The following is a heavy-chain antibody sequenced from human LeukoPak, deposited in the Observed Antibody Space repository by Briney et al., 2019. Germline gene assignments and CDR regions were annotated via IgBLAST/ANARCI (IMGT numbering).Heavy chain of an antibody. CDR3: AREGGRIAARPRYYMDV. V-gene: IGHV3-53*01. D-gene: IGHD6-6*01. Sequence: PGGSLRLSCAASGFTVSSNYMSWVRQAPGKGLEWVSVIYSGGSTYYADSVKGRFTISRDNSKNTLYLQMNSLRAEDTAVYYCAREGGRIAARPRYYMDVWGKGTTVTVSS. J-gene: IGHJ6*03. CDR1: GFTVSSNY. CDR2: IYSGGST.